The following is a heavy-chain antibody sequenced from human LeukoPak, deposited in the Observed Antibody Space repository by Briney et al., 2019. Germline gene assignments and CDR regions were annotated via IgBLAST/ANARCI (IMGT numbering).Heavy chain of an antibody. CDR3: ARSRDGYISTFDY. CDR1: AGSISSSSIY. CDR2: MYYRGNT. V-gene: IGHV4-39*01. Sequence: SPTLSLTCTLSAGSISSSSIYWGWIRQPPGKGLEWIGSMYYRGNTYYNPSLKSRVTISVDTSKNQYSLKLSSVTDADTAVYYSARSRDGYISTFDYWGQGTLVTVSS. D-gene: IGHD5-24*01. J-gene: IGHJ4*02.